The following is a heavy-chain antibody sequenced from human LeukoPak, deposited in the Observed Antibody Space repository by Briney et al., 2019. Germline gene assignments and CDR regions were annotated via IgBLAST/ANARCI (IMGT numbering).Heavy chain of an antibody. CDR2: IKGDGSST. CDR3: AREEIGWDY. Sequence: GGSLRLSCVASGFTFSSNWMHWVRQAPGKGLVWISRIKGDGSSTSYADSVKGRFTISRDNAKNKLYLQMNSLRAEDTAVYYCAREEIGWDYWGQGTLVTVSS. D-gene: IGHD2-15*01. CDR1: GFTFSSNW. J-gene: IGHJ4*02. V-gene: IGHV3-74*01.